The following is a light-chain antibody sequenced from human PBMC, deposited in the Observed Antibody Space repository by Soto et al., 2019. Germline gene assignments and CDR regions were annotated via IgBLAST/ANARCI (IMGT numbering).Light chain of an antibody. CDR3: QQFNNYPLT. J-gene: IGKJ4*01. CDR1: QGVSSE. V-gene: IGKV1D-13*01. CDR2: DAS. Sequence: AIQLTQSPSSLSASVGDRLTITCWASQGVSSELAWYQQKPGTPPKLLIYDASRLASGVSSRFSGSGSGTDFTLTINSLRPEDFATYFCQQFNNYPLTFGGGTRVEIK.